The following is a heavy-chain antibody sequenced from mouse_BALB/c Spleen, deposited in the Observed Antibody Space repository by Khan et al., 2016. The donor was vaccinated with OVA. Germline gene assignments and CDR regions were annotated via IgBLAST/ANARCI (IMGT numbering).Heavy chain of an antibody. CDR3: TRNGFGNYESWDY. D-gene: IGHD2-1*01. J-gene: IGHJ2*01. CDR2: IYPGNSDT. V-gene: IGHV1-5*01. Sequence: EVQLQESGTVLARPGASVKMSCKGSGYTFTNYWMHWVKQRPGQGLEWIGAIYPGNSDTNYNQKFKGRAKLTAVTSTSTAYMELNSLTNEDSAVCYCTRNGFGNYESWDYWGQGTTLTVSS. CDR1: GYTFTNYW.